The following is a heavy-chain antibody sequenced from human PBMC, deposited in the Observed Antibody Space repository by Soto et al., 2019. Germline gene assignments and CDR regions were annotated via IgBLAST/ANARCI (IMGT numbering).Heavy chain of an antibody. D-gene: IGHD3-9*01. CDR3: ARGEHYDILTGYYTDVDY. CDR2: IYCSGST. CDR1: GGSISSGDYY. V-gene: IGHV4-30-4*01. Sequence: SETLSLTCTVSGGSISSGDYYWSWIRQPPGKGLEWIGYIYCSGSTYYNPSLKSRVTISVDTSKNQFSLKLSSVTAADTAVYYCARGEHYDILTGYYTDVDYWGQGTLVTVSS. J-gene: IGHJ4*02.